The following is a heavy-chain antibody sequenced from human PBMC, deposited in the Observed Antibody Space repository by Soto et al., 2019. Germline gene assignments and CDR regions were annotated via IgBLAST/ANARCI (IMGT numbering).Heavy chain of an antibody. CDR2: INSDGSTV. CDR1: GFTFSSYE. CDR3: ARDARTYSGSIRHLDY. D-gene: IGHD1-26*01. Sequence: GGSLRLSCAAPGFTFSSYEMNWVRQAPGKGLEWVSYINSDGSTVYYTDSVKGRFTISRDNAKNSLYLQMNSMRAEDTAVYYCARDARTYSGSIRHLDYWGQGTLVTVSS. J-gene: IGHJ4*02. V-gene: IGHV3-48*03.